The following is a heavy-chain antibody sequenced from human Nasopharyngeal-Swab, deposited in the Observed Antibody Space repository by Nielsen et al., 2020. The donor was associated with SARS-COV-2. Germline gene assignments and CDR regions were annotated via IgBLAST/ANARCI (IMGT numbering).Heavy chain of an antibody. V-gene: IGHV3-15*01. CDR3: TTDEQSLGI. CDR1: GFTFSNAW. J-gene: IGHJ3*02. CDR2: IKSKTDGGTT. Sequence: GESLKISCAASGFTFSNAWMSWVRQAPGKGLEWVGRIKSKTDGGTTGYAAPVKGRFTISRDDSKNTLYLQMNSLKTEDTAVYYCTTDEQSLGIWGQGTMVTVSS.